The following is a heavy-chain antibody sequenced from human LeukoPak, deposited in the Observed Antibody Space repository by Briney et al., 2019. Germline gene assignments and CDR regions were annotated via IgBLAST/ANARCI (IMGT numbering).Heavy chain of an antibody. CDR3: ARDVAASAVYYFDY. CDR2: IYSGGST. Sequence: PGGSLRLSCAASGFTVSSNYMSWVRQAPGKGLEWVSVIYSGGSTYYADSVKGRFTISRDNAKNTLYLQMNSLRAEDTAVYYCARDVAASAVYYFDYWGQGTLVTVSS. CDR1: GFTVSSNY. V-gene: IGHV3-53*05. J-gene: IGHJ4*02. D-gene: IGHD6-13*01.